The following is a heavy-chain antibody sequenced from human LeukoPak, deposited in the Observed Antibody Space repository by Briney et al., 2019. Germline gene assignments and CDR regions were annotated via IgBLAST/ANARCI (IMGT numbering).Heavy chain of an antibody. CDR3: ARGDYYFDL. CDR2: VYYTGST. J-gene: IGHJ4*02. CDR1: GGSISSYY. V-gene: IGHV4-59*08. Sequence: SQTLSLTCTVSGGSISSYYWSWIRQPPGKGLEWIGYVYYTGSTIYSPSLKSRLTISVDTSKNQFSLRLSSVTAADTAVYYCARGDYYFDLWGQGTLVTVSS. D-gene: IGHD2-21*02.